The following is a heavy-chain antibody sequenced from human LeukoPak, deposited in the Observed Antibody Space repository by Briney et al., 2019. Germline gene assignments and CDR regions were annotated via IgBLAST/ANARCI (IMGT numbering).Heavy chain of an antibody. D-gene: IGHD1-26*01. CDR3: AKDGGSYRVFDY. CDR2: ISGSGGST. CDR1: GFTVSSNY. J-gene: IGHJ4*02. V-gene: IGHV3-23*01. Sequence: GGSLRLSCAASGFTVSSNYMSWVRQAPGKGLEWVSAISGSGGSTYYADSVKGRFTISRDNSKNTLYLQMNSLRAEDTAVYYCAKDGGSYRVFDYWGQGTLVTVSS.